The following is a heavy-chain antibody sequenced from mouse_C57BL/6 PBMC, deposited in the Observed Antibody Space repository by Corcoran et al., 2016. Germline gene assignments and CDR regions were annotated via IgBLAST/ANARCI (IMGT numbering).Heavy chain of an antibody. CDR3: VIQLRLGFAY. CDR1: GYTFTDYY. J-gene: IGHJ3*01. V-gene: IGHV1-26*01. D-gene: IGHD3-2*02. CDR2: INPNNGGT. Sequence: EVQLQQSGPELGKPGASVKISCKASGYTFTDYYMNWVKQSHGKSLEWIGDINPNNGGTSYNQKFKGKATLTVVKSSSTADMELRSLTSQDSAVYYCVIQLRLGFAYWGQGTLVTVSA.